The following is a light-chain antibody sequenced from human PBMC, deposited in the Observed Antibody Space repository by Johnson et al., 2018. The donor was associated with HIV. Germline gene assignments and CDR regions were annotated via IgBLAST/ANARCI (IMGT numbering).Light chain of an antibody. CDR1: SSNIGNNY. J-gene: IGLJ1*01. CDR2: DNN. V-gene: IGLV1-51*01. Sequence: QSVLTQPPSVSAAPGQKVTISCSGSSSNIGNNYVSWYQQFPGTAPKLLIYDNNQRPSGIPDRFSGSKSGTSATLGITGLQTGDEADYYCGTWDSSLSAYYVFGTGTKVTVL. CDR3: GTWDSSLSAYYV.